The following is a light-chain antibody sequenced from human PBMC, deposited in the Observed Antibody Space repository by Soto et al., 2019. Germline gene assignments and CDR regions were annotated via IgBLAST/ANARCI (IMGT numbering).Light chain of an antibody. CDR2: DVT. CDR1: TTGLGAY. J-gene: IGLJ1*01. Sequence: QSVLTQPASVSGSPGQSITISCTGTTTGLGAYVSWYKHHPGKAPKLMIYDVTYRPSGVSNRFSGSKSGNTSSLTISGLQAEDEADYDCTSYISNITVFGTGTKFTVL. V-gene: IGLV2-14*03. CDR3: TSYISNITV.